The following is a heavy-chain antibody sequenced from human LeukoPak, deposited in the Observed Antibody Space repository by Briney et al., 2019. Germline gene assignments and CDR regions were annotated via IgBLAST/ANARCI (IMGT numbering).Heavy chain of an antibody. V-gene: IGHV3-23*01. CDR2: INDDGYYT. D-gene: IGHD2-15*01. J-gene: IGHJ4*02. Sequence: EGSLGLSCAASGFTFSAYAMTWVRQAPGRGLEWVSGINDDGYYTYYADSVKGRFTISRDNSKDMLYLQMNSLRVDDTAVYYCAKEMKSGGWPLDYWVQGALVTVSS. CDR3: AKEMKSGGWPLDY. CDR1: GFTFSAYA.